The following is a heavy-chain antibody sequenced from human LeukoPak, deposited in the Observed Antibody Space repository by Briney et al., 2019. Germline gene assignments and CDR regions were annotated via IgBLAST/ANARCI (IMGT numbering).Heavy chain of an antibody. Sequence: ASVKVSCKASGFTFTRYSITWVRQAPGKGHEWMGWISDYNGNTNYAQKYQGRVTMTTDTSTRTACMELRSLRSDDTAVYYCARVVRSDSFDYDYCYAMDVWGQGTTVTVSS. D-gene: IGHD2-8*01. CDR3: ARVVRSDSFDYDYCYAMDV. CDR2: ISDYNGNT. CDR1: GFTFTRYS. V-gene: IGHV1-18*01. J-gene: IGHJ6*02.